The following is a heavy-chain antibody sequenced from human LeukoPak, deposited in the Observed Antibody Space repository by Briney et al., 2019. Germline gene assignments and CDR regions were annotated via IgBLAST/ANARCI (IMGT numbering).Heavy chain of an antibody. Sequence: GGSLRLSCAASGFTFSNYWMSWVRQAPGKGLEWVANIKQDGSEKYYVDFVMGRFTISRDNVKNSLYLQMNSLRAEDTAVYYCARAYADYWGQGTLVTVSS. CDR2: IKQDGSEK. V-gene: IGHV3-7*03. J-gene: IGHJ4*02. CDR1: GFTFSNYW. CDR3: ARAYADY.